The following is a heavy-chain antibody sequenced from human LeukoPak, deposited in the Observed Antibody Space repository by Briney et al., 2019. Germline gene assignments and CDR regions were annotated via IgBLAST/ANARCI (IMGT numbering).Heavy chain of an antibody. J-gene: IGHJ4*02. CDR3: ARDSPGYLAYDS. D-gene: IGHD1-1*01. Sequence: GGSLRLSCAASGFTFTNYWMSWVRQAPGKGLEWVANINQDGSEKYYVDSVKGRFTISRDNAKKSLYLQMNSLRAEDTAVYYCARDSPGYLAYDSWGQGTLVTVSS. CDR1: GFTFTNYW. CDR2: INQDGSEK. V-gene: IGHV3-7*04.